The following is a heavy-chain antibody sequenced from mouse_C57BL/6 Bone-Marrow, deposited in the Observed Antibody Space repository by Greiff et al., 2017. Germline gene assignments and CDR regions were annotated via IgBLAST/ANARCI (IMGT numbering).Heavy chain of an antibody. J-gene: IGHJ3*01. V-gene: IGHV8-8*01. CDR2: IWWDDDK. Sequence: QVQLQQSGPGILQPSQTLSLTCSSSGFSLSTFGMGVGWIRQPSGKGLEWLAHIWWDDDKYYNPALKSRPTISKDTSKNQVFLKIANVDTADTATYYCAGIVYVRFAYWGQGTLVTVSA. D-gene: IGHD1-1*01. CDR1: GFSLSTFGMG. CDR3: AGIVYVRFAY.